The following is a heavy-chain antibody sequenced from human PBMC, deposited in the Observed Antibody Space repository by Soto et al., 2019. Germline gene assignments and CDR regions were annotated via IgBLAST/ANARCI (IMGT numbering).Heavy chain of an antibody. J-gene: IGHJ5*01. CDR1: GFTFSNYA. CDR2: FSGPGGSA. Sequence: EVQLLESGGGLVQPGGSLRLSCATSGFTFSNYAMNWVRQAPGKGLEWVSAFSGPGGSAYYADSVKGRFTISRDSSKNTLHLQMNSLRVEDTAVYYCAKVSSGSQPVPNWFDSWGQGTLVTVSS. V-gene: IGHV3-23*01. D-gene: IGHD1-26*01. CDR3: AKVSSGSQPVPNWFDS.